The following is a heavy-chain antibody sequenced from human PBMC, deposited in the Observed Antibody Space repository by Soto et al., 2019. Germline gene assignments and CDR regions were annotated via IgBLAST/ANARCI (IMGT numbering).Heavy chain of an antibody. V-gene: IGHV1-18*01. CDR3: ARAYYYDSSGYYALWY. Sequence: QVQLVQSGAEVKKPGASVKVSCKASGYTFSSYGISWVRQAPGQGLEWMGWISAYNGNTNYAQKLQGRVTMTTDTSTSTAYMELRSLRSDDTAVYYCARAYYYDSSGYYALWYWGQGTLVTVSS. CDR2: ISAYNGNT. J-gene: IGHJ4*02. D-gene: IGHD3-22*01. CDR1: GYTFSSYG.